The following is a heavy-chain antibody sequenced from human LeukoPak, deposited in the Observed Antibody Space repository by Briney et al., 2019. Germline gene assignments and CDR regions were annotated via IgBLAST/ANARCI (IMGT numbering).Heavy chain of an antibody. CDR3: ARTIDNPYYYYYMDV. CDR2: LNWNGRST. Sequence: PGGSLRLSCTVSGFTVSSNSMSWVRQVPGKGPEWVSGLNWNGRSTNYAVSVKGRFTISRDNAKNSLYLQMNSLRDEDTAVYYCARTIDNPYYYYYMDVWGKGTTVTVSS. CDR1: GFTVSSNS. D-gene: IGHD1-14*01. J-gene: IGHJ6*03. V-gene: IGHV3-20*04.